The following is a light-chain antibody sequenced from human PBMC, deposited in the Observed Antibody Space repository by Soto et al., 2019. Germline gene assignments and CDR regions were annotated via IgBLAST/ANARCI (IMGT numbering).Light chain of an antibody. J-gene: IGLJ2*01. CDR1: SSDVGAYNY. CDR2: EVN. V-gene: IGLV2-8*01. CDR3: SSYADSDSLV. Sequence: QSALTQPPSASGSPGQSVTISCTGTSSDVGAYNYVSWYQQHPGKAPKLMIYEVNKRPSGVPDRFSGSKSGNTASLTVSGLQAEDEADYYCSSYADSDSLVFGGGTKVTVL.